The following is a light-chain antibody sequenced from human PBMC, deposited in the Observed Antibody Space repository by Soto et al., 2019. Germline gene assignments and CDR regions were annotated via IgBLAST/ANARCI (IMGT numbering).Light chain of an antibody. Sequence: EIVLTQSPGTLSLSPGERATLSCRASQSVSSNYLAWYHQKPGQAPRLLIYGASSRATGTPDRFSGSGSGTDSTLTISRLEPEGFAVYYWQQYGGAPTTFGQGTKLEIK. CDR3: QQYGGAPTT. V-gene: IGKV3-20*01. CDR2: GAS. J-gene: IGKJ2*01. CDR1: QSVSSNY.